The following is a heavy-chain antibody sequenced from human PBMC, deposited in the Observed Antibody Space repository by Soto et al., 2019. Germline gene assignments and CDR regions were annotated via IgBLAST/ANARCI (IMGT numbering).Heavy chain of an antibody. J-gene: IGHJ3*02. CDR1: AFTLSSYW. CDR3: ARDYEFGFDI. D-gene: IGHD3-22*01. CDR2: IKPDGSEK. V-gene: IGHV3-7*01. Sequence: EVQLVESGGGLVQPGGSLRLSCEASAFTLSSYWMSWVRQAPGKGLEWVANIKPDGSEKHYVDSVKGRFTISRDNTKNSLYLQMSTLRPEDTAIYYCARDYEFGFDIWGQGTLVTVSS.